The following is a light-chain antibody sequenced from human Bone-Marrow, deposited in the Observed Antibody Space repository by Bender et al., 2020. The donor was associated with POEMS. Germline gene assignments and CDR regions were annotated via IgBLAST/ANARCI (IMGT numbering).Light chain of an antibody. J-gene: IGLJ3*02. CDR3: SSYAGISVVL. Sequence: QSALTQPRSVSASPGQSVTISCAGTSGDVGTYNFVSWYQQHPGKAPKFIIYDVSKRPSGVPDRFSGSKSGNTASLTISGLQAEDEADYYCSSYAGISVVLFGGGTKLTVL. CDR1: SGDVGTYNF. CDR2: DVS. V-gene: IGLV2-11*01.